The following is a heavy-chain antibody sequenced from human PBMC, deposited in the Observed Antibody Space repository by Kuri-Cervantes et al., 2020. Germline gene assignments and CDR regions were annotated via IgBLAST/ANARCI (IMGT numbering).Heavy chain of an antibody. CDR2: INHSGST. CDR1: GGSFSDYS. Sequence: GSLRLSCAVYGGSFSDYSWNWIRQPPGKGLEWIGEINHSGSTNYSPSLKSRVTISVDTSKNQFSLKLSSVTAADTAVYYCARYYYESGEYHAVLDQWSQGILVTVSS. J-gene: IGHJ4*02. D-gene: IGHD3-22*01. V-gene: IGHV4-34*01. CDR3: ARYYYESGEYHAVLDQ.